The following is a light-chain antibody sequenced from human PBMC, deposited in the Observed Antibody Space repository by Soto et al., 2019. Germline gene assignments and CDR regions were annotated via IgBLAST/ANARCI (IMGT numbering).Light chain of an antibody. CDR1: QDIRKY. CDR3: QQYDNLPFT. Sequence: DIQMTQSPSTLSASAGDRVTITCQASQDIRKYLNWYQQKPGKAPKLLIYTASDLQTGVPSRFSGSGSGINFTFTISSLQPEDIGTYYCQQYDNLPFTGGPGTKVEIK. V-gene: IGKV1-33*01. J-gene: IGKJ3*01. CDR2: TAS.